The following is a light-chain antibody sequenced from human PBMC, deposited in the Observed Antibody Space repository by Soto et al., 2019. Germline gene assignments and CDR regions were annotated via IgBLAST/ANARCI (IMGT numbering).Light chain of an antibody. Sequence: EIVLTQSPGTLSLSPGERATLSCRASQSVRNNYLAWYQQQPGQAPRLLIYGTSTRDTGIPDRSSGSGSGTDFTLTISRLEPEDFAVYYCQQYGSSYTFGPGTKVEIK. V-gene: IGKV3-20*01. CDR1: QSVRNNY. CDR3: QQYGSSYT. CDR2: GTS. J-gene: IGKJ3*01.